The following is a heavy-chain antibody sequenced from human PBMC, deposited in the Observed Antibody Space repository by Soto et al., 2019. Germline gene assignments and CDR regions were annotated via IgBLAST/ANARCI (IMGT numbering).Heavy chain of an antibody. Sequence: SGLIFSNYKMHWVRQAPGKGLVWVSRISTDGSITDYADSVKGRFTVSRDNAKNTLYLQMNSLRVDDTAVYYCARDTNGLHYWGQGTLVTVSS. J-gene: IGHJ4*02. CDR1: GLIFSNYK. CDR2: ISTDGSIT. D-gene: IGHD2-8*01. CDR3: ARDTNGLHY. V-gene: IGHV3-74*01.